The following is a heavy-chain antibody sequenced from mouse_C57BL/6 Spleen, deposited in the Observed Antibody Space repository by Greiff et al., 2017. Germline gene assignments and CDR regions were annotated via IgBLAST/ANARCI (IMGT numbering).Heavy chain of an antibody. CDR1: GYTFTEYT. CDR2: FYPGSGSI. V-gene: IGHV1-62-2*01. CDR3: ARHEDGSSSGFAY. D-gene: IGHD1-1*01. Sequence: VQRVASGAELVKPGASVKLSCTASGYTFTEYTIHWVKQRSGQGLEWIGWFYPGSGSIKYNEKFKDKATLAADKSSSTVYMELSRLTSEASAVYFCARHEDGSSSGFAYWGQGTLVTVSA. J-gene: IGHJ3*01.